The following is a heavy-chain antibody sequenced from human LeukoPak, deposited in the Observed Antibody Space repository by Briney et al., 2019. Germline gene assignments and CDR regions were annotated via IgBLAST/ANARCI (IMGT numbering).Heavy chain of an antibody. CDR1: GYTFTGYY. J-gene: IGHJ6*02. CDR2: ISAYNGNT. V-gene: IGHV1-18*04. Sequence: ASVKVSCKASGYTFTGYYIHWVRQAPGQGLEWMGWISAYNGNTNYAQKLQGRVTMTTDTSTSTAYMELRIPRSDDTAVYYCARERINRAPLLDEYYYYGMDVWGQGTTVTVSS. CDR3: ARERINRAPLLDEYYYYGMDV. D-gene: IGHD1-14*01.